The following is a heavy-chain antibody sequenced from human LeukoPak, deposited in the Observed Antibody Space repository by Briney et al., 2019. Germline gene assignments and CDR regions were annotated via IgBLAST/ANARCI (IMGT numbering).Heavy chain of an antibody. V-gene: IGHV3-23*01. CDR2: ISGSGGST. J-gene: IGHJ4*02. CDR1: GFTFSSYA. Sequence: QTGGSLRLSCAASGFTFSSYAMSWVRQAPGKGLEWVSAISGSGGSTYYADSVKGRFTISRDNSKNTLYLQMNSLRAEDTAVYYCAKDRGLTYYYDSSGYYCDYWGQGTLVTVSS. D-gene: IGHD3-22*01. CDR3: AKDRGLTYYYDSSGYYCDY.